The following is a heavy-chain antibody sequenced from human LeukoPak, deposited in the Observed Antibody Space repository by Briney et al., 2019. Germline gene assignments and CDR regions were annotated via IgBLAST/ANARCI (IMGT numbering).Heavy chain of an antibody. CDR1: GFTFSSYA. CDR2: LRGNGDT. CDR3: AKARWVSNADAVL. Sequence: GGSLRLSCAASGFTFSSYAMSWVREAPARGLEWVSSLRGNGDTFYADSVKGRSTLSRDDSRNTVYLQLNNLRVEDTAVYYCAKARWVSNADAVLWGQGTVVTVSS. J-gene: IGHJ4*02. D-gene: IGHD5-24*01. V-gene: IGHV3-23*01.